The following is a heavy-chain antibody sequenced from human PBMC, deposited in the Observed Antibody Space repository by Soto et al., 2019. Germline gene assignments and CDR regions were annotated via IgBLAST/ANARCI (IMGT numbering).Heavy chain of an antibody. J-gene: IGHJ4*02. V-gene: IGHV3-23*01. CDR1: GLTLSNHA. D-gene: IGHD3-10*01. CDR3: VPGSSGTRGEDS. Sequence: GGSLRLSCAASGLTLSNHAMTWVRQAPGKGLDWVSTVSEYGDVTYYADSVRGRFTISRDNSKNTLYLQLNNLRVEDTAVYYCVPGSSGTRGEDSWGPGVVVTVSP. CDR2: VSEYGDVT.